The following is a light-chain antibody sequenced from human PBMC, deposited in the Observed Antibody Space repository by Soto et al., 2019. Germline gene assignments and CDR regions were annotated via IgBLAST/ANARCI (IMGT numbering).Light chain of an antibody. V-gene: IGLV2-11*01. Sequence: QSALTQPRSVSGSPGQSVTISCTGTSSDVGDYNYVSWYQQHPGKAPKLLIYAVNMRPSGVPDRFSGSKSGNTASLTISGLQAEDEADYSCCSYAGSSTWVFGGGTTLTVL. CDR2: AVN. J-gene: IGLJ3*02. CDR3: CSYAGSSTWV. CDR1: SSDVGDYNY.